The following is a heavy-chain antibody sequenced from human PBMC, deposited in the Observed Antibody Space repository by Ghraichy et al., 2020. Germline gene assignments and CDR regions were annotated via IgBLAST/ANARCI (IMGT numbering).Heavy chain of an antibody. J-gene: IGHJ3*01. CDR3: SKQKGRGPAFYV. Sequence: GGSLRLSCAASGFTFTLFSMSWVRMSPGKGLEWVSSIGGSGSPSFHADSVNGRLTISRDNSNNTLYLKMNSLRFVDTAIYYYSKQKGRGPAFYVWGPGTMVTVSS. CDR2: IGGSGSPS. V-gene: IGHV3-23*01. CDR1: GFTFTLFS. D-gene: IGHD3/OR15-3a*01.